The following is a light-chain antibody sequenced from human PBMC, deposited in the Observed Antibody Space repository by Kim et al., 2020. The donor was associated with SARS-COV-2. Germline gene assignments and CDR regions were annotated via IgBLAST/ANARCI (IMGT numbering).Light chain of an antibody. CDR3: ASRDSSGDRVV. J-gene: IGLJ2*01. V-gene: IGLV3-19*01. CDR1: SRRDYY. CDR2: GKN. Sequence: ALGQTVRITCQGDSRRDYYASWYQQRAGQAPLLVAYGKNNRPSGIPGRFSASNSRNTASLTITGAQAEDEADYYCASRDSSGDRVVFGGGTQLTVL.